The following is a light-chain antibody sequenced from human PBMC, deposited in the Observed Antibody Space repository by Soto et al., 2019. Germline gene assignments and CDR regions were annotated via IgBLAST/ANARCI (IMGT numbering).Light chain of an antibody. V-gene: IGLV2-14*03. CDR3: LSYISANTRV. Sequence: QSALTQPASVSASPGQSITIACTGTSSDGGGYKFVSWYQHHPGKAPKLMIYDVNNRPSGVSNRFSGSKSGNTVSLTISGVQPEDEADYYCLSYISANTRVFGGGTELTVL. CDR1: SSDGGGYKF. J-gene: IGLJ3*02. CDR2: DVN.